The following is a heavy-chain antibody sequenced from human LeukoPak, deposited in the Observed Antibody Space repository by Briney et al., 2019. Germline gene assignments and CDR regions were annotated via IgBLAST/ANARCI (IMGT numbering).Heavy chain of an antibody. CDR3: ARVSLSSRDYFDF. Sequence: GGSLRLSCAASGFSVSSNYMSWVRQVPGTGLEWLSIIHSGGNTSYADSVKGRFTISRDNSQNTLFLQMNSLRVEDTAVYSCARVSLSSRDYFDFWGQGTLVTVSS. CDR1: GFSVSSNY. J-gene: IGHJ4*02. D-gene: IGHD6-19*01. V-gene: IGHV3-53*01. CDR2: IHSGGNT.